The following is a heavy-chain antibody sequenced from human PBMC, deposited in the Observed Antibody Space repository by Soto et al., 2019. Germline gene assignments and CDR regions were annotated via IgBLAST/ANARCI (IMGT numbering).Heavy chain of an antibody. Sequence: ASVKVSCKASGYTFTSYDINWVRQATGQGLEWMGWMNPNSGNTGYAQKFQGRVTMTRNTSISTAYMELSSLRSEDTAVYYCARGRGIITYYDFWSGSPWGQGTLVTLSS. D-gene: IGHD3-3*01. CDR2: MNPNSGNT. V-gene: IGHV1-8*01. CDR1: GYTFTSYD. CDR3: ARGRGIITYYDFWSGSP. J-gene: IGHJ5*02.